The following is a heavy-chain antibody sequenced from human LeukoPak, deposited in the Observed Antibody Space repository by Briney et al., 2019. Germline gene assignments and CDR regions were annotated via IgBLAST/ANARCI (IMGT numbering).Heavy chain of an antibody. J-gene: IGHJ4*02. Sequence: GGSLRLSCAASGFTFGSYAMSWVRQAPGKGLEWVSAISGSGGSTYYADSVKGRFTISRDNSKNTLYLQMNSLRAEDTAVYYCAKDTVVVVAATTLFDYWGQGTLVTVSS. V-gene: IGHV3-23*01. CDR1: GFTFGSYA. CDR3: AKDTVVVVAATTLFDY. CDR2: ISGSGGST. D-gene: IGHD2-15*01.